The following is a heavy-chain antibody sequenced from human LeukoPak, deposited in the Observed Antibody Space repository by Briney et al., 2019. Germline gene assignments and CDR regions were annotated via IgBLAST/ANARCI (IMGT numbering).Heavy chain of an antibody. CDR1: GGSISSGDYY. J-gene: IGHJ6*02. Sequence: SETLSLTCTVSGGSISSGDYYWSWLRPPPGEGVEWIGYIYYSGSTYYNPSLKSRVTISVDTSKNQFSLKLSSVTAADTAVYYCARGSTSYGMDVWGQGTTVTVSS. CDR2: IYYSGST. V-gene: IGHV4-30-4*01. D-gene: IGHD2-2*01. CDR3: ARGSTSYGMDV.